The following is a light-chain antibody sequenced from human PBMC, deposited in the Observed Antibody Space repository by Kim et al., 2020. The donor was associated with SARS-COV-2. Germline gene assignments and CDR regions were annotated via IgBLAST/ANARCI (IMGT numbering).Light chain of an antibody. CDR2: GNS. CDR1: SSNVGAGYD. V-gene: IGLV1-40*01. J-gene: IGLJ2*01. Sequence: VTMSGTGSSSNVGAGYDVHWYQQLPGTAPKLLIYGNSNRPSGVPDRFSGSKSGTSASLAITGLQAEDEADYYCQSYDSSLSGRVVFGGGTQLTVL. CDR3: QSYDSSLSGRVV.